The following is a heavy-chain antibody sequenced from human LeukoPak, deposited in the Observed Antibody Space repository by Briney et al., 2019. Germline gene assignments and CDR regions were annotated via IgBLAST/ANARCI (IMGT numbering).Heavy chain of an antibody. J-gene: IGHJ4*02. D-gene: IGHD3-22*01. V-gene: IGHV3-48*03. CDR1: GFTFSSYE. CDR3: AREGYDGSGYRYYFDY. Sequence: PGGSLRLSCAASGFTFSSYEMNWVRQAPGKGLEWVSYITSSSSTIYYADSVKGRFTISRDNAKNSLYLQMNSLRAEDTAVYYCAREGYDGSGYRYYFDYWGQGTLVTVSS. CDR2: ITSSSSTI.